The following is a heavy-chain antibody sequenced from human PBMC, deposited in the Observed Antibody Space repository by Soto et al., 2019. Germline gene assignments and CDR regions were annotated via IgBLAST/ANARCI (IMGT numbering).Heavy chain of an antibody. CDR1: GDTFTDYY. CDR2: VNPSGGHT. CDR3: ARGGHVVVVTAALDF. D-gene: IGHD2-21*02. J-gene: IGHJ4*02. Sequence: QVQLVQSGAEVKKPGTSVKVSCKASGDTFTDYYIHWVRQAPGQGLEWMGTVNPSGGHTTYAQHSLRTMTXTXXXDXXALYMELTTLTSEDTSVYYCARGGHVVVVTAALDFWVEGTLVTVSS. V-gene: IGHV1-46*01.